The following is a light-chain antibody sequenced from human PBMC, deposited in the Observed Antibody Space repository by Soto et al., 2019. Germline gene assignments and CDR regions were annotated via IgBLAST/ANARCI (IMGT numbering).Light chain of an antibody. Sequence: QSVLTQPASVSGSPGQSVTISCTGTSNDVGGNNYVSWYQQHPGKAPKLMISEVSNRPSGVSNRFSGSKSGNTASLTISGLQADDEGDYYCYSYAGSFTWVFGGGTKLTVL. V-gene: IGLV2-14*01. CDR2: EVS. J-gene: IGLJ3*02. CDR3: YSYAGSFTWV. CDR1: SNDVGGNNY.